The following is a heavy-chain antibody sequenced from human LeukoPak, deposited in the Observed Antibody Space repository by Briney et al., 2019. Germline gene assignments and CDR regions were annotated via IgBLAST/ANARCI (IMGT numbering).Heavy chain of an antibody. V-gene: IGHV3-30*02. CDR3: AKDHQWLRYFDY. CDR1: GFTFSSYG. CDR2: IRYDGSNK. D-gene: IGHD5-12*01. Sequence: GGSLRLSCAASGFTFSSYGMHWVRQAPGKGLEWVAFIRYDGSNKYYADSVKGRFTISRDNSKNTLYLQMNSLRAEDTAVYYCAKDHQWLRYFDYWGQGTLVTVSS. J-gene: IGHJ4*02.